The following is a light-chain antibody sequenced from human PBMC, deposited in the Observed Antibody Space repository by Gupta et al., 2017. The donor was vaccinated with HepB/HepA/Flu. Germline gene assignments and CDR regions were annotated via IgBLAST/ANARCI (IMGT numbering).Light chain of an antibody. J-gene: IGLJ3*02. Sequence: QSALTQPASVSGSPGQSITISCTGSSSDVGAYNYVSWYQQHPGKAPKLLMYDVSNRPSGVSNRFSGSKSGNTDSLTISGLQAEDEADYYCNSYTRSSTWVFGGGTKLTVL. CDR1: SSDVGAYNY. CDR3: NSYTRSSTWV. V-gene: IGLV2-14*01. CDR2: DVS.